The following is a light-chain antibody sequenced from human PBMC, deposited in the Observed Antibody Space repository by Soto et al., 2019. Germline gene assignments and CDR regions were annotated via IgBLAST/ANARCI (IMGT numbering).Light chain of an antibody. CDR1: QRISGY. CDR2: ASS. CDR3: QQSYISPLYT. Sequence: DIQMTQSPYSLSASVGDRVTITCRASQRISGYLNWYQQKPGEAPKLLIYASSGLQSGVPSRFSGSGSGTDFTLTISSLQPEDFATYYRQQSYISPLYTFGQGTKLEIK. J-gene: IGKJ2*01. V-gene: IGKV1-39*01.